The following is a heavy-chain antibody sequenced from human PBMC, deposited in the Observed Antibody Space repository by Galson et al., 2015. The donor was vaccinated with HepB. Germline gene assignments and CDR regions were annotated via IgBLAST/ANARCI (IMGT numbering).Heavy chain of an antibody. Sequence: SLRLSCAASGFTFTNYWMTWVRQAPGKGLEWVANIKQDGSQKYYVDSVKGRFTISRDNAENSLFLQMNSLRAEDTAVYYCARDSYCDGACYAGGDYWGQGTLVTVSS. CDR3: ARDSYCDGACYAGGDY. CDR1: GFTFTNYW. J-gene: IGHJ4*02. V-gene: IGHV3-7*01. D-gene: IGHD2-21*02. CDR2: IKQDGSQK.